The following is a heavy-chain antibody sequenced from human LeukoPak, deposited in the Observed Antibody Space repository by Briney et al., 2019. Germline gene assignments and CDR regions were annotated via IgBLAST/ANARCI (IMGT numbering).Heavy chain of an antibody. Sequence: PGGSLRLSCAASGFTFSSYSMNWVRQAPGKGLEWVSSISSSSSYIYYADSVKGRFTISRDNAKNSLYLQMNSLRAEDTAVYYCARVVSGSYHYYYYMDVWGKGTTVIVSS. V-gene: IGHV3-21*01. J-gene: IGHJ6*03. CDR1: GFTFSSYS. D-gene: IGHD3-10*01. CDR3: ARVVSGSYHYYYYMDV. CDR2: ISSSSSYI.